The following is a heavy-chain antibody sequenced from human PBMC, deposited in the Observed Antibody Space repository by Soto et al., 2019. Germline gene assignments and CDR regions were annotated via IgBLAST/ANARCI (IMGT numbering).Heavy chain of an antibody. V-gene: IGHV4-59*01. CDR2: IYYSGST. J-gene: IGHJ3*02. Sequence: PSETLSLTCTVSGGSISSYYWSWIRQPPGKGLEWIGYIYYSGSTNYNPSLKSRVTISVDTSKNQFSLKLSSVTAADTAVYYCARNFTTGTTRAFDIWGQGTMVTVSS. CDR3: ARNFTTGTTRAFDI. D-gene: IGHD1-1*01. CDR1: GGSISSYY.